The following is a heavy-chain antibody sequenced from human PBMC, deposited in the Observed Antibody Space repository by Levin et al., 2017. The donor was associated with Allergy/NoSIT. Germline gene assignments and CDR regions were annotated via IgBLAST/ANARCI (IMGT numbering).Heavy chain of an antibody. D-gene: IGHD2-2*01. Sequence: HPGGSLRLSCAASGFTFSSYAMHWVRQAPGKGLEWVSVISSNNRTIYYADSVKGRFTISRDNSKNTLYLQMNSLRAEDTAVYYCAKKYCTSTSCYGVGHFDCWGQGTLVTVSS. CDR3: AKKYCTSTSCYGVGHFDC. CDR2: ISSNNRTI. V-gene: IGHV3-23*01. J-gene: IGHJ4*02. CDR1: GFTFSSYA.